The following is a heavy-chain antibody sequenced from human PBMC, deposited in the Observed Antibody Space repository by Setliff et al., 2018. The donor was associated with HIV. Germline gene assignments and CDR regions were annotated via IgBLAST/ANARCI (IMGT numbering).Heavy chain of an antibody. CDR2: IYYTRST. CDR1: GGSINSGHYY. Sequence: SETLSLTCTVSGGSINSGHYYWSWIRHHPGKGLEWIGYIYYTRSTYFNPSLKSRVTLSIDTSKNQFSLKLSSVTAADTAVYYCARDRYAGEIDYGGQGTLVTVSS. CDR3: ARDRYAGEIDY. V-gene: IGHV4-31*03. J-gene: IGHJ4*02. D-gene: IGHD3-10*01.